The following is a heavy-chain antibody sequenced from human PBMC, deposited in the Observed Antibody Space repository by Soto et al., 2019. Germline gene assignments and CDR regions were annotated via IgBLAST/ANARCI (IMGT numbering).Heavy chain of an antibody. Sequence: GGSPRVGWGAAGGTFGVVVRSWVRPAPGKGLEWVGRIKSKTDGGTTDFAAPVKGRFAISRDGSKNMVYLQMNSLKTAADTAVYYCAREFYGDYGVDWFDPRGQGTLVTGSS. D-gene: IGHD4-17*01. CDR3: AREFYGDYGVDWFDP. J-gene: IGHJ5*02. V-gene: IGHV3-15*01. CDR1: GGTFGVVV. CDR2: IKSKTDGGTT.